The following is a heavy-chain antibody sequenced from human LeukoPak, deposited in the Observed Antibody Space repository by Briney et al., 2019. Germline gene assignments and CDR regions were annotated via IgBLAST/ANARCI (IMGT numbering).Heavy chain of an antibody. D-gene: IGHD2-2*01. CDR3: ARERKYYNWFDP. CDR1: GFTFTSYY. V-gene: IGHV1-46*01. Sequence: ASVKVSCKASGFTFTSYYMHWVRQAPGQGLERMGIINPSGGSTSYAQKFQGRVTMTRDTSTSTVYMELSSLRSEDTAVYYCARERKYYNWFDPWGQGTLVTVSS. CDR2: INPSGGST. J-gene: IGHJ5*02.